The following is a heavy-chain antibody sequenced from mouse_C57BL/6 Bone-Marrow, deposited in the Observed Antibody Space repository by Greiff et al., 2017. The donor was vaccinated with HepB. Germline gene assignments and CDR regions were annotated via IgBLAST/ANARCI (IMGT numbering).Heavy chain of an antibody. V-gene: IGHV1-5*01. CDR1: GYTFTSYW. D-gene: IGHD1-1*01. CDR3: TSYYGSSPYAMDY. J-gene: IGHJ4*01. CDR2: IYPGNSDT. Sequence: VQLQQSGTVLARPGASVKMSCKTSGYTFTSYWMHWVKQRPGQGLEWLGAIYPGNSDTSYNQKFKGKAKLTAVTSASTAYMELSSLTNEDSAVYYCTSYYGSSPYAMDYWGQGTSVTVSS.